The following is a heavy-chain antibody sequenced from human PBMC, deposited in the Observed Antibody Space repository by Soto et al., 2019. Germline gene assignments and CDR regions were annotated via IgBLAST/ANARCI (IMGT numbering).Heavy chain of an antibody. CDR3: ASKATGLRFLEWFQYGMDV. D-gene: IGHD3-3*01. J-gene: IGHJ6*02. CDR1: GGTFSSYA. V-gene: IGHV1-69*13. CDR2: IIPIFGTA. Sequence: GAAVKVSCKASGGTFSSYASSWVRQAPGQGLEWMGGIIPIFGTANYAQKFQGRVTITADESTSTAYMELSSLRSEDTAVYYCASKATGLRFLEWFQYGMDVWGQGTTVTVSS.